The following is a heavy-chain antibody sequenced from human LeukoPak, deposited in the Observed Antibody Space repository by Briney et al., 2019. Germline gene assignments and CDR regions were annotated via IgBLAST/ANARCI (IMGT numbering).Heavy chain of an antibody. Sequence: PSETLSLTCAVSGGSISSSNWWSWIRQPPGKGLEWIGEINHSGSTNYNPSLKSRVTISVDTSKNQFSLKLSSVTAADTAVYYCARGVGSYYDFWSGQYNWFDPWGQGTLVTVSS. V-gene: IGHV4-4*02. CDR2: INHSGST. CDR1: GGSISSSNW. D-gene: IGHD3-3*01. CDR3: ARGVGSYYDFWSGQYNWFDP. J-gene: IGHJ5*02.